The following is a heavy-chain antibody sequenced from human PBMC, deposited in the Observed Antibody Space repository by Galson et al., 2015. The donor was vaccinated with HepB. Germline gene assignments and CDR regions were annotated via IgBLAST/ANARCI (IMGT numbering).Heavy chain of an antibody. CDR3: ARDRAFCGRDCYPTYYFDF. CDR2: IWYDGSNK. J-gene: IGHJ4*02. D-gene: IGHD2-21*02. CDR1: GFTFSSHG. V-gene: IGHV3-33*01. Sequence: SLRLSCAGSGFTFSSHGMHWVRQAPGKGLEWVAVIWYDGSNKYYADSVKGRFTISRDNSKNTLYLQMNSLRAEDTAVYYCARDRAFCGRDCYPTYYFDFWGQGTPVTVSS.